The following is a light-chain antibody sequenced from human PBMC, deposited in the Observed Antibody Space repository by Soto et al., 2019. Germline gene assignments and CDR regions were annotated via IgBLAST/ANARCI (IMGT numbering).Light chain of an antibody. CDR2: EVS. CDR1: SSDVGGYNY. J-gene: IGLJ1*01. V-gene: IGLV2-14*01. CDR3: SSYTSNNTQV. Sequence: QSVLTQPASVSGSPGQSITISCTGTSSDVGGYNYVSWYQQHPGKAPKLMIFEVSNRPSGVSNRFSGSKSGNTASLTISGLQAEDEADYYCSSYTSNNTQVFGTGTQLTVL.